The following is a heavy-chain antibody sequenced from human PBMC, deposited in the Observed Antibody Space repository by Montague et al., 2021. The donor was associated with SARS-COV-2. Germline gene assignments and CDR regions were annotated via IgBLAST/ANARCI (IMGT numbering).Heavy chain of an antibody. D-gene: IGHD3-3*01. Sequence: SLRLSCAASGFTFSSYGMHWVRQAPGKGLEWVAVISYDGSNKYYADSVKGRFTISRDNSKNTLYLQMNSLRAEGTAVYYCAKDRRYYDFWSGYTTSQYYYYYYGMDVWGQGTTVTVSS. J-gene: IGHJ6*02. CDR3: AKDRRYYDFWSGYTTSQYYYYYYGMDV. V-gene: IGHV3-30*18. CDR1: GFTFSSYG. CDR2: ISYDGSNK.